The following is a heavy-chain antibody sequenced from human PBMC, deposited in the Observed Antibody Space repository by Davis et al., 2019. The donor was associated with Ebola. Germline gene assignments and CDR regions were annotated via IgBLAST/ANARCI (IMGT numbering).Heavy chain of an antibody. J-gene: IGHJ4*02. D-gene: IGHD5-24*01. Sequence: LRLSFPASACPFSSSTHYWGWIRQPPGQGLEWIGSIHYSGSTYYNPSLKSRVTISVDTSKNHFTLKLGSVTAAATAVYYCARHVVGRVAGGSIDHWGQGTLVTVSS. CDR2: IHYSGST. CDR1: ACPFSSSTHY. V-gene: IGHV4-39*01. CDR3: ARHVVGRVAGGSIDH.